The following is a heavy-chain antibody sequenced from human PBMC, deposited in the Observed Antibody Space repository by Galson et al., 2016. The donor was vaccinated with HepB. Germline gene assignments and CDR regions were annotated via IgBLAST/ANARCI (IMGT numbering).Heavy chain of an antibody. Sequence: SLRLSCAASGFTFSSYAMTWVRQAPGKGLEWVSAISGSGGTTYYADSVKGRFTISRDNSQSTLYLQMNSLRAEDTALYYCARDLNTAVFNVANFDNWGQGTLVTVSS. D-gene: IGHD6-19*01. CDR2: ISGSGGTT. CDR3: ARDLNTAVFNVANFDN. CDR1: GFTFSSYA. V-gene: IGHV3-23*01. J-gene: IGHJ4*02.